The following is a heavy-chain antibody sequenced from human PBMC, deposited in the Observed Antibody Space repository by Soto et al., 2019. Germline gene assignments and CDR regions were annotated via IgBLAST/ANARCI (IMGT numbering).Heavy chain of an antibody. V-gene: IGHV1-8*01. D-gene: IGHD2-2*01. J-gene: IGHJ4*02. CDR1: GYPFTSND. CDR2: MNPNSGDT. Sequence: QVQLVQSGAEVKKPGASVKVSCQASGYPFTSNDITWVRQAPGQGLEWMGWMNPNSGDTGYAQKFQGRVNMTRNTSISTAYRELSSLTSEDTAVYYCARDSTSPDYWGQGTLVTVSS. CDR3: ARDSTSPDY.